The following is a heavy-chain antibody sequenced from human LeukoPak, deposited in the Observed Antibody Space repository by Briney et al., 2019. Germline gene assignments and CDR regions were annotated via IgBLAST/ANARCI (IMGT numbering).Heavy chain of an antibody. CDR2: ISYDGSNK. CDR3: ARGLPPLDY. J-gene: IGHJ4*02. D-gene: IGHD4-11*01. Sequence: PGGSLRLSCAASGFTFSSYAMPWVRQAPGKGLEWVAVISYDGSNKYYADSVKGRFTISRDNSKNTLYLQMNSLRAEDTAVYYCARGLPPLDYWGQGTLVTVSS. V-gene: IGHV3-30-3*01. CDR1: GFTFSSYA.